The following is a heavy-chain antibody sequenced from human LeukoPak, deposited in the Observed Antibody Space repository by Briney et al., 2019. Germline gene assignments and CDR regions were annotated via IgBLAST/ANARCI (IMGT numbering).Heavy chain of an antibody. CDR2: IKQDGSEK. CDR3: ARVRAYYYDSSGYSEFDY. V-gene: IGHV3-7*01. CDR1: GFTFSSYW. J-gene: IGHJ4*02. Sequence: PGGSLRLSCAASGFTFSSYWMSWVRQAPGKGLEWVANIKQDGSEKYYVDSVKGRFTISRDNAKNSLYLQMSSLRAEDTAVYYCARVRAYYYDSSGYSEFDYWGQGTLVTVSS. D-gene: IGHD3-22*01.